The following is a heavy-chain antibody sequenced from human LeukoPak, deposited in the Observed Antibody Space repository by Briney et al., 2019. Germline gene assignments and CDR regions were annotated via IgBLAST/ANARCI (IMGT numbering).Heavy chain of an antibody. CDR3: AREKLGSGFWYFDL. CDR1: AFTFGGYD. J-gene: IGHJ2*01. V-gene: IGHV3-13*01. Sequence: GGSLRLSWAASAFTFGGYDMQWLRQGTGRGLEWVAGISTSGDTHYPDSVKGRFTISRENPKNSLYLQMNSLRAGDTAVYYCAREKLGSGFWYFDLWGRGTLVTVSS. CDR2: ISTSGDT. D-gene: IGHD3-10*01.